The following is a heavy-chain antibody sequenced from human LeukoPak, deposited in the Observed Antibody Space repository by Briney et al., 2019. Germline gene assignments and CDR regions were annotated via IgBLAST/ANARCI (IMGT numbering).Heavy chain of an antibody. CDR3: ARHSDYDKYYFDY. CDR2: IYYSGST. Sequence: SETLSLTCTVSGGSISSYYWSWIRQPPGKGLEWIGYIYYSGSTNYNPSLKSRVTISVDTSKNQFSLKLSSVTAADTAVYYCARHSDYDKYYFDYWGQGTLVTVSS. J-gene: IGHJ4*02. CDR1: GGSISSYY. D-gene: IGHD5-12*01. V-gene: IGHV4-59*08.